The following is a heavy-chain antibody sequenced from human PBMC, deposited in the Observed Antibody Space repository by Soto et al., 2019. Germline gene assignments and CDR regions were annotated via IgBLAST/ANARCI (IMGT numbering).Heavy chain of an antibody. Sequence: LVQSGPDVKKPGTSVKVSCKTSGFTFGSSAVQWVRQVRGQRLEWIGWIVVASGYSNVAQKFQDRASLTRDLSTNTAFMELSSLTSDDSAMYYCAADVIGVAGDFDHWGQRTLVSVSS. D-gene: IGHD6-19*01. CDR1: GFTFGSSA. V-gene: IGHV1-58*01. CDR2: IVVASGYS. J-gene: IGHJ4*02. CDR3: AADVIGVAGDFDH.